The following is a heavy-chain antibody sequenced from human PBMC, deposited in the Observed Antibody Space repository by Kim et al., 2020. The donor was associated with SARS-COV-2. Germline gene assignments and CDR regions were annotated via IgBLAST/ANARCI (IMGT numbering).Heavy chain of an antibody. CDR2: ISWDGGST. Sequence: GGSLRLSCAASGFTFDDYAMHWVRQAPGKGLEWVSLISWDGGSTYYADSVKGRFTISRDNSKNSLYLQMNSLRAEDTALYYCAKDINTYYYYGMDVWGQGTTVTVSS. CDR1: GFTFDDYA. V-gene: IGHV3-43D*03. J-gene: IGHJ6*02. CDR3: AKDINTYYYYGMDV.